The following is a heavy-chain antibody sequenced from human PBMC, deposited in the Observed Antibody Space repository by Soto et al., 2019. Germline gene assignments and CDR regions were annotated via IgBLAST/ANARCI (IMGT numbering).Heavy chain of an antibody. V-gene: IGHV3-21*02. J-gene: IGHJ6*03. Sequence: EVRLVESGGGLFRPGGSLRLSWEAPGFPFSAFSLNRVRQPPGRGLECSSSINEDSPYKYYGDSLRGRSTISRDNAKDSLYLQIDSLRAEDTAVYYCVRDFGRYFRSGYMDVWGDGATVIVS. CDR3: VRDFGRYFRSGYMDV. D-gene: IGHD3-9*01. CDR1: GFPFSAFS. CDR2: INEDSPYK.